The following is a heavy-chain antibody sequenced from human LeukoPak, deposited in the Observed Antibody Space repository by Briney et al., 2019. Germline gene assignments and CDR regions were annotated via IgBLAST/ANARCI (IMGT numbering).Heavy chain of an antibody. CDR2: SRDKAHSYTT. Sequence: PGGSLRLSCAASGFTFSDHYMDWVRHAPGKGLERVCRSRDKAHSYTTEYATSVKGSFTISRDETKNSLYLQMNSLRTEDTAVYYCARAPPIGATYSFDFWGQGILVSVSS. D-gene: IGHD2/OR15-2a*01. CDR3: ARAPPIGATYSFDF. V-gene: IGHV3-72*01. CDR1: GFTFSDHY. J-gene: IGHJ4*02.